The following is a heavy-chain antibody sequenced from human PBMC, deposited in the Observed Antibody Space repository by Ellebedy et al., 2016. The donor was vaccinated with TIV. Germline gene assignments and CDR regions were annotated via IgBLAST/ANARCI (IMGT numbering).Heavy chain of an antibody. CDR2: VYYSGTT. Sequence: SETLSLXXSVSGGSISRSSYYWGWIRQPPGKGLEWIGHVYYSGTTHYNPSLKSPVTMSVDTSKNQFSLKLNSVTAADTAVYYCARVSMVRGTNIGYYFDYWGQGTLVTVSS. D-gene: IGHD3-10*01. CDR1: GGSISRSSYY. CDR3: ARVSMVRGTNIGYYFDY. J-gene: IGHJ4*02. V-gene: IGHV4-39*07.